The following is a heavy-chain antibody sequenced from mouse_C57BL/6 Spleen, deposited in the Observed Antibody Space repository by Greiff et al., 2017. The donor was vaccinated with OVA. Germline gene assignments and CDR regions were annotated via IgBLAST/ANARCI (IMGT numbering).Heavy chain of an antibody. V-gene: IGHV1-69*01. J-gene: IGHJ1*03. Sequence: QVQLQQPGAELVMPGASVKLSCKASGYTFTSYWMHWVKQRPGQGLEWIGEIDPSDSYTNYNQKFKGKSTLTVDKSSSTAYMQLSSLTSEDSAVYDCARRRDGNGYFDVWGTGTTVTVSS. D-gene: IGHD2-1*01. CDR3: ARRRDGNGYFDV. CDR2: IDPSDSYT. CDR1: GYTFTSYW.